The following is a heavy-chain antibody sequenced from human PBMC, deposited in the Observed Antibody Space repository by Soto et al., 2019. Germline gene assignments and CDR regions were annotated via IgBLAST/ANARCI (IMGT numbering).Heavy chain of an antibody. J-gene: IGHJ6*01. Sequence: SVKVSCKASGGTFSTYTITWVRQAPGQGLEWMGRIIPIIGIINYAQKFQGRVTITADKFTGTAYMELRSLRSDDTAVYYCARIADCSISFCSFPSRFHIRGYYYFYGLDVWGQGTTVTVSS. D-gene: IGHD2-2*01. CDR2: IIPIIGII. V-gene: IGHV1-69*02. CDR3: ARIADCSISFCSFPSRFHIRGYYYFYGLDV. CDR1: GGTFSTYT.